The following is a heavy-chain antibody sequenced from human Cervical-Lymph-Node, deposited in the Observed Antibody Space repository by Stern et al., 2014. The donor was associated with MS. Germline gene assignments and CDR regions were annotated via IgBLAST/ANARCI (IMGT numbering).Heavy chain of an antibody. D-gene: IGHD5-18*01. V-gene: IGHV3-30*18. Sequence: QVQLVESGGGVVHPGRSLRLSCAASGFTFSNYGMHWVRQAPGKGLEWVALISYDGSNKYYADSVKGRFTISRDNSKNTLNLQMDSLRAEDMAVYYCAKDPGAYSYGYFSWYFDLWGRGTLVTVSS. CDR1: GFTFSNYG. J-gene: IGHJ2*01. CDR2: ISYDGSNK. CDR3: AKDPGAYSYGYFSWYFDL.